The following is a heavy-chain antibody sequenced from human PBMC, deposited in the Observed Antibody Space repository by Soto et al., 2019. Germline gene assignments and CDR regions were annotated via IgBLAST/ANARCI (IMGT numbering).Heavy chain of an antibody. D-gene: IGHD6-6*01. CDR2: IYWDGDK. J-gene: IGHJ4*02. V-gene: IGHV2-5*02. Sequence: QITLKESGPTLVKPTQTLTLTCTFSGFSLSTSGVGVGWIRQPPGKALEWLAFIYWDGDKRYSPSLESRLIITKDTSKNQVVLTMISMTPVDTATYYCVHRDLEYDSSSPFDYWGQGTLVTVSS. CDR1: GFSLSTSGVG. CDR3: VHRDLEYDSSSPFDY.